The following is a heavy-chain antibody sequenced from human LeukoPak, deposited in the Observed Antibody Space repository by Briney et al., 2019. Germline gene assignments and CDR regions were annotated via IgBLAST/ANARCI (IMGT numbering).Heavy chain of an antibody. V-gene: IGHV3-23*01. Sequence: GSLRLSCAASGLSFSRFAMSWVRQAPGKGLEWVSTISGSGDTTYYADSVKGRFTISRDNLKNTLYVQMNSLRVEDTDVYYCAKGHSAHGTGFDYWGQGTLVIVSS. CDR3: AKGHSAHGTGFDY. J-gene: IGHJ4*02. CDR2: ISGSGDTT. D-gene: IGHD1-1*01. CDR1: GLSFSRFA.